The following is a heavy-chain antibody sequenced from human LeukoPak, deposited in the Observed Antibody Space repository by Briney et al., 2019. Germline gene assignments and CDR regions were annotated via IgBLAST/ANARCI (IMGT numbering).Heavy chain of an antibody. CDR3: ARDHYSSGRHHDY. D-gene: IGHD6-19*01. J-gene: IGHJ4*02. CDR2: INSDGSST. V-gene: IGHV3-74*01. Sequence: PGGSLRLSCAASGFTFSSYWMHRVRQAPGKGLVWVSRINSDGSSTSYADSVKGRFTISRDNAKNTLYLQMNSLRAEDTAVYYCARDHYSSGRHHDYWGQGTLVTVSS. CDR1: GFTFSSYW.